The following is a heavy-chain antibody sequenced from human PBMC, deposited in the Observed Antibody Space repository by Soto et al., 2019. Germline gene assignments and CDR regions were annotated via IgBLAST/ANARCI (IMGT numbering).Heavy chain of an antibody. CDR1: GFTFSSYS. J-gene: IGHJ6*02. CDR2: ISSSSSTI. V-gene: IGHV3-48*02. Sequence: EVQLVESGGGLVQPGGSLRLPCAASGFTFSSYSMNWVRQAPGKGLEWVSYISSSSSTIYYADSVKGRFTISRDNAKNSLYLQMNSLRDEDTAVYYCARESDYSGNSVYYYGMDVWGQGTTVTVSS. CDR3: ARESDYSGNSVYYYGMDV. D-gene: IGHD4-4*01.